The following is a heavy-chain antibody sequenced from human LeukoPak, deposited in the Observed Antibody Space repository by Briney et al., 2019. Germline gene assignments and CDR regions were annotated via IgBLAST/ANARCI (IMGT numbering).Heavy chain of an antibody. J-gene: IGHJ5*02. CDR3: ARAHLIYSYGYWFDP. D-gene: IGHD5-18*01. CDR1: GGSISSYY. V-gene: IGHV4-59*12. CDR2: IYYSGST. Sequence: PSETLSLTCTVSGGSISSYYWSWIRQPPGKGLEWIGYIYYSGSTNYNPSLKSRVTISVDTSKNQFSLKLSSVTAADTAVYYCARAHLIYSYGYWFDPWGQGTLVTVSS.